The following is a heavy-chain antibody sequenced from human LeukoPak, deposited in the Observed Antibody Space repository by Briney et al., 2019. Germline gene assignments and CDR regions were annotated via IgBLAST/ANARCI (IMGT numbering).Heavy chain of an antibody. CDR3: ARGESYYYGSGIDY. Sequence: PGGSLRLSCAASGFTFSSYAMHWVRQAPGKGLEYISAISGNGGVTYYADSVKGRFTISRDNSKNALYLQMGSLRAEDMAVYYCARGESYYYGSGIDYWGQGTLVTVSS. D-gene: IGHD3-10*01. CDR2: ISGNGGVT. CDR1: GFTFSSYA. J-gene: IGHJ4*02. V-gene: IGHV3-64*02.